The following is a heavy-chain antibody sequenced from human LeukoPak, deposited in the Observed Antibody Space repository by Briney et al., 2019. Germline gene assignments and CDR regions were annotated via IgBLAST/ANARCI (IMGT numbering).Heavy chain of an antibody. J-gene: IGHJ2*01. CDR1: GFTFSSYA. D-gene: IGHD3-22*01. CDR2: ISGSGGST. CDR3: AENTYDSSGYYYGWYFDL. V-gene: IGHV3-23*01. Sequence: PGGSLRLSCAASGFTFSSYAMSWVRQAPGKGLEWVSAISGSGGSTYYADSVKGRFTISRDNSKNTLYLQVNSLRAEDTAVYYCAENTYDSSGYYYGWYFDLWGRGTLVTVSS.